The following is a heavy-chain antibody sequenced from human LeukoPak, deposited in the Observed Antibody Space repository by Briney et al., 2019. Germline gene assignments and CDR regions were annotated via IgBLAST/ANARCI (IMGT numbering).Heavy chain of an antibody. J-gene: IGHJ4*02. CDR2: IRYDGSNT. CDR3: AKELVDSVGHYFDY. Sequence: EGSLRLSCAASGFTFSSSGLHWVRQAPGKGLEWVAFIRYDGSNTYYADSVKGRFTISRDNSKNTLYLQMNSLRPEDAAVYYCAKELVDSVGHYFDYWGQGTLVTVSS. V-gene: IGHV3-30*02. CDR1: GFTFSSSG. D-gene: IGHD1-26*01.